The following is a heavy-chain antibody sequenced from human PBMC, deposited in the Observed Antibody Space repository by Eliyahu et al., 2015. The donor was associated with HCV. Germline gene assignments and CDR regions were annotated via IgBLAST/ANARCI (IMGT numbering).Heavy chain of an antibody. J-gene: IGHJ3*02. V-gene: IGHV1-46*01. D-gene: IGHD4-17*01. Sequence: QVQLVQSGAEVKKPGASVKVSCKASGXTFXXXYMHWMRQAPGQGLEWMGMINPGTGGTDYVQKFQGRVTMTRDTSTSTVYMELSGLRSEDTAVYYCARDSHMTTVTSIDAFDIWGQGTTVTVSS. CDR3: ARDSHMTTVTSIDAFDI. CDR1: GXTFXXXY. CDR2: INPGTGGT.